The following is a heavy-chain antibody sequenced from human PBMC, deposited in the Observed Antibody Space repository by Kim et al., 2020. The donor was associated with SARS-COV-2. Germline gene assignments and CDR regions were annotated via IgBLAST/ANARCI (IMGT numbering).Heavy chain of an antibody. Sequence: GGSLRLSCAASGFTISSHYMNWVRQAPGKGLEWVSYISSSSGATDYAESVRGRFTISRDNAKNSLYLQMNSLRDEDTADYYCARGSYTLDVWGQGTTVTV. CDR1: GFTISSHY. CDR2: ISSSSGAT. CDR3: ARGSYTLDV. D-gene: IGHD3-10*01. J-gene: IGHJ6*02. V-gene: IGHV3-48*02.